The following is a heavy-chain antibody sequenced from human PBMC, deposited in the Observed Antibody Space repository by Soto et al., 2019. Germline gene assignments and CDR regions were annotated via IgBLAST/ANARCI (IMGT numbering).Heavy chain of an antibody. J-gene: IGHJ4*02. V-gene: IGHV1-46*02. Sequence: ASVKVSCKASGNTFNSYYMHWVRQVPGQGLEWMGIINPSAGSTSYAQKFQGRITMTRDTSTSTVYMELSSLRSEDTAVYYCARSRAHSGLYSLWGQGTLVTVSS. CDR3: ARSRAHSGLYSL. D-gene: IGHD1-26*01. CDR1: GNTFNSYY. CDR2: INPSAGST.